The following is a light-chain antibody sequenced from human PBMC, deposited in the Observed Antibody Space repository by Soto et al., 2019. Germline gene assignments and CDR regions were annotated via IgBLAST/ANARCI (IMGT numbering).Light chain of an antibody. V-gene: IGKV1-9*01. CDR1: QGISSY. J-gene: IGKJ1*01. CDR3: QQYNSYSPWT. CDR2: AAS. Sequence: IQLTQSPSSLSASVGDRVTITCRASQGISSYLAWYQQKPGKAPKLLIYAASTLQSGVPSRFSGSGSGTEFTLTISSLQPDDFATYYCQQYNSYSPWTFGQGTKVDIK.